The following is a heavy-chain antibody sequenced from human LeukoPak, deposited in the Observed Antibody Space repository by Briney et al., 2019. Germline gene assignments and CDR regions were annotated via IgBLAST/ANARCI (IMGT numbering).Heavy chain of an antibody. V-gene: IGHV3-30*18. Sequence: GRSLRLSCAASGFTFSSYGMHWVRQAPGKGLEWVAVISYDGSNKYYADSVKGRFTISRDNSKNTLYLQMNSLRAEDTAVYYCAKARHDFWSGYYRGTKSDYYFDYWGQGTLVTVSS. D-gene: IGHD3-3*01. CDR2: ISYDGSNK. CDR3: AKARHDFWSGYYRGTKSDYYFDY. J-gene: IGHJ4*02. CDR1: GFTFSSYG.